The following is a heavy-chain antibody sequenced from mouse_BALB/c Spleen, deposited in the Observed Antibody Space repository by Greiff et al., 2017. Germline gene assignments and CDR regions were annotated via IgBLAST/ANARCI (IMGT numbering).Heavy chain of an antibody. CDR1: GFTFSSFG. Sequence: EVQLVESGGGLVQPGGSRKLSCAASGFTFSSFGMHWVRQTPEKRLEWVATISSGGSYTYYPDSVKGRFTISRDNAKNTLYLQMSSLKSEDTAMYYCTREYDYGYAMDDWGQGTSVTVSS. CDR3: TREYDYGYAMDD. CDR2: ISSGGSYT. D-gene: IGHD2-4*01. J-gene: IGHJ4*01. V-gene: IGHV5-6-4*01.